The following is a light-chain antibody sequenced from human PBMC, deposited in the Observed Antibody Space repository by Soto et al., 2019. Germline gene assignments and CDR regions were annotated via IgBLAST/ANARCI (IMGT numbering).Light chain of an antibody. V-gene: IGKV3-20*01. J-gene: IGKJ4*01. CDR1: QSVSNNY. CDR3: QQFSSDPLT. CDR2: DVS. Sequence: IVLTQSPGTLSLSPRERATLSGRASQSVSNNYLARYQQEPGKAPRVLIHDVSSRALGSPDRFRCGGSGTDFPLTIRRLEGEDFAVYYCQQFSSDPLTFGGGTKVDIK.